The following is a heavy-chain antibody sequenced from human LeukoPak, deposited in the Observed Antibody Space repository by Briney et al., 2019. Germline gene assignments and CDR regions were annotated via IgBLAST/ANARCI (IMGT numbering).Heavy chain of an antibody. V-gene: IGHV3-7*01. Sequence: GGSLRLSCATSGFIFSRYWMSWVRQAPGKGLEWVANINQDESEKNYVDSVKGRFTISRDNSKNTLYLQMNSLRAEDTAVYYCAKDWASYYDTSGYVYYYYMDVWGKGTTVTVSS. CDR3: AKDWASYYDTSGYVYYYYMDV. D-gene: IGHD3-22*01. CDR1: GFIFSRYW. J-gene: IGHJ6*03. CDR2: INQDESEK.